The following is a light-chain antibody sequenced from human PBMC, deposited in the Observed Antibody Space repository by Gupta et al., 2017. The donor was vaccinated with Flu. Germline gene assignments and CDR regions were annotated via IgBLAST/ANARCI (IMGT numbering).Light chain of an antibody. J-gene: IGKJ2*01. Sequence: PSFLSASVGDRVTITCRASQGISNYLAWYQQKPGKAPNLLNYVASTLQSGVPSRFSGSASGTDFTLTISSLQPEDFGTYYCQQLNSYPHTFGQGTKLEI. CDR3: QQLNSYPHT. CDR2: VAS. CDR1: QGISNY. V-gene: IGKV1-9*01.